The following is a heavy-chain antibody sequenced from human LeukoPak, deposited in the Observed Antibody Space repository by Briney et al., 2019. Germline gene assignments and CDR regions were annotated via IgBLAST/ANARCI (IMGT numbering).Heavy chain of an antibody. CDR1: GYTFTSYD. J-gene: IGHJ4*02. D-gene: IGHD2-2*01. CDR3: ARALVVVPAPLDY. V-gene: IGHV1-8*01. Sequence: GASVKVSCKASGYTFTSYDINWVRQATGQGLEWMGWMNPNSGNTGYAQKFQGRVTMTRNTSISTAYMELSSLRSEDTAVYYCARALVVVPAPLDYWGQGTLVTVSS. CDR2: MNPNSGNT.